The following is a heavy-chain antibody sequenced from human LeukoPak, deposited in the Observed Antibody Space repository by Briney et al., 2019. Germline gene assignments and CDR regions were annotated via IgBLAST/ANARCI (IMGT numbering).Heavy chain of an antibody. J-gene: IGHJ4*02. CDR2: MSFDGSHT. V-gene: IGHV3-30*18. CDR1: GFTFSSYG. Sequence: PEGSLRLSCAASGFTFSSYGMHWVRQAPGKGLEWVAVMSFDGSHTYYADSVKGRFTISRDNSKNTLYLQMNSLRAEDTAVYYCAKERVDWRYFDYWGQGTLVTVSS. D-gene: IGHD3-9*01. CDR3: AKERVDWRYFDY.